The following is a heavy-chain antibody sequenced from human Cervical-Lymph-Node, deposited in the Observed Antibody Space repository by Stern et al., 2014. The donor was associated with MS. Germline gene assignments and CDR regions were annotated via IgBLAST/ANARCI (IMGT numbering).Heavy chain of an antibody. Sequence: VQLQESGPGLVKPSGTLSLTCAVSGASITSGNWWSWVRQSPGKGLEWIGEIYHVGRTNYNPSLKSRVTISVDKSKNQFSLNLTSVTAADTAIYYCARDNRFENFDYWGQGTLVTVSS. CDR1: GASITSGNW. CDR2: IYHVGRT. V-gene: IGHV4-4*02. CDR3: ARDNRFENFDY. D-gene: IGHD3-3*01. J-gene: IGHJ4*02.